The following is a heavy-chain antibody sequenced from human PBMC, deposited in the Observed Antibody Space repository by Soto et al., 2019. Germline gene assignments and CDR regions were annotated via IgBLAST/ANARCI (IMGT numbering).Heavy chain of an antibody. D-gene: IGHD3-10*01. Sequence: QVQLVESGGGVVQPGRSLRLSCAASGFTFSSYGMHWVRQAPGKGLEWVAVIWYDGSNKYYVDSVKGRFTISRDNSKNTLYLQMNSLRAEDTAVYYCARDEYVSGSLDYWGQGTLVTVSS. V-gene: IGHV3-33*01. J-gene: IGHJ4*02. CDR2: IWYDGSNK. CDR1: GFTFSSYG. CDR3: ARDEYVSGSLDY.